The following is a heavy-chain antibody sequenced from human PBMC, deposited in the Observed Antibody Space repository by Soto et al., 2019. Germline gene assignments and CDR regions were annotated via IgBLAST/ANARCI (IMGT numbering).Heavy chain of an antibody. CDR1: GGSFSGYY. D-gene: IGHD3-9*01. J-gene: IGHJ4*02. CDR2: INHSGST. CDR3: ATSTFFTGYGYAFDY. Sequence: QVQLQQWGAGLLKPSETLSLTCAVYGGSFSGYYWSWIRQPPGKGLAWIGEINHSGSTNYNPSLKSRVTISVDTSKNQFSLKLSSVTAADTAVYYCATSTFFTGYGYAFDYWGQGTLVTVSS. V-gene: IGHV4-34*01.